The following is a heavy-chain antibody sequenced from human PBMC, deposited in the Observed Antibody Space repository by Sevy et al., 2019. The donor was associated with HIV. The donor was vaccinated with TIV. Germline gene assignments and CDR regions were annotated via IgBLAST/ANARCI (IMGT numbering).Heavy chain of an antibody. V-gene: IGHV1-24*01. CDR3: ATAVMITFGGVIANDY. CDR2: FDPEDGET. D-gene: IGHD3-16*02. Sequence: ASGKVSCKVSGYTLTELSMHWVRQAPGKGLEWMGGFDPEDGETIYAQKFQRRVTMTEDTSTDTAYMELSSLRSEDTAVYYCATAVMITFGGVIANDYWGQGTLVTVSS. J-gene: IGHJ4*02. CDR1: GYTLTELS.